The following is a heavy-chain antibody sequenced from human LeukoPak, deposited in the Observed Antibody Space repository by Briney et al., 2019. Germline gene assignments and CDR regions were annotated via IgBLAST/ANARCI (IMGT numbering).Heavy chain of an antibody. Sequence: PAETLSLTRTVSVRPMSSYYRSWIRPPPGKGPEWIGNIYYSWSTHQKPSPKRRVPLTVNPAKKQFFPKLSSVTGANNAVVYCTRGSIAYFYMDVW. V-gene: IGHV4-59*08. J-gene: IGHJ6*03. CDR1: VRPMSSYY. CDR2: IYYSWST. CDR3: TRGSIAYFYMDV. D-gene: IGHD3-22*01.